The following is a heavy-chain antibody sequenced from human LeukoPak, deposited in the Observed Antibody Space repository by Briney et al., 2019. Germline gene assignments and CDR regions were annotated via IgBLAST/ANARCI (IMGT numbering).Heavy chain of an antibody. V-gene: IGHV1-2*06. Sequence: GASVKVSCKASGYTFTGYYMHWVRQAPGQGLEWMGRINPNSGGTNYAQKFQGRVTMTRDTSISTAYMELSRLRSDYTAVYYCARDGPEYSSGWYVDYWGQGTLVTVSS. J-gene: IGHJ4*02. CDR3: ARDGPEYSSGWYVDY. CDR2: INPNSGGT. CDR1: GYTFTGYY. D-gene: IGHD6-19*01.